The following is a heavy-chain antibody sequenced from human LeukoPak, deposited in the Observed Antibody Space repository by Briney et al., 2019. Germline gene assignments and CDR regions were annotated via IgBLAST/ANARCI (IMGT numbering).Heavy chain of an antibody. CDR2: IYPGDSDT. D-gene: IGHD1-26*01. J-gene: IGHJ4*02. V-gene: IGHV5-51*01. Sequence: VESLKISCKGSGYSFTSYWIGWVRQMPGKCLEWMGIIYPGDSDTSYSPSFRGQVTISADKSISTAYLQWGSLKAPDAAMSYCARRGSGSYCYDYWGQGTLVTVSS. CDR1: GYSFTSYW. CDR3: ARRGSGSYCYDY.